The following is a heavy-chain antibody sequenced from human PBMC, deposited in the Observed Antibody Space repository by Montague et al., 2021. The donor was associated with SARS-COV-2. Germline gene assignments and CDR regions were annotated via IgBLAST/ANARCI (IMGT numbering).Heavy chain of an antibody. CDR1: GFSLSTSGVG. J-gene: IGHJ3*02. CDR2: IYWDDDK. V-gene: IGHV2-5*02. CDR3: ARRITIYAFDI. D-gene: IGHD3-3*01. Sequence: PALVKPTQTLTLTCTSSGFSLSTSGVGVGWIRQPPGKALEWLALIYWDDDKRYSPSLKSRLTITKDTSKNQVVLTMTNMDPVDTATYYCARRITIYAFDIWGQGTMVTVSS.